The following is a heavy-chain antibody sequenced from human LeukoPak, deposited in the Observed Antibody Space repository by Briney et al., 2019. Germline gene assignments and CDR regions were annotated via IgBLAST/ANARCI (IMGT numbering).Heavy chain of an antibody. CDR1: GGSISSGGNY. CDR2: IYYSGST. Sequence: SETLSLTCTVSGGSISSGGNYWSWIRQHPGKGLEWIGYIYYSGSTYYNPSLKSRVTISVDTSKNQFSLKLSSVTAADTAVYYCARAVDYGGNSDYFDYWGQGTLVTVSA. J-gene: IGHJ4*02. V-gene: IGHV4-31*03. D-gene: IGHD4-23*01. CDR3: ARAVDYGGNSDYFDY.